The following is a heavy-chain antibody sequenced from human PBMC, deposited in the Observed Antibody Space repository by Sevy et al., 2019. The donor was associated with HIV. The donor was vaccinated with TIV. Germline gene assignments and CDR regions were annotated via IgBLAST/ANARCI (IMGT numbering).Heavy chain of an antibody. J-gene: IGHJ5*01. Sequence: GGSLRLSCAASGFIFSNAWMTWVRQAPGKGLEWIGRIKSKTNGETTDYAAPLKGRFTISRDDSKITLFLLMNSLKTEDTAVYYCTTNNWYSSDSWGQGTLVTVSS. CDR1: GFIFSNAW. D-gene: IGHD1-20*01. CDR3: TTNNWYSSDS. CDR2: IKSKTNGETT. V-gene: IGHV3-15*01.